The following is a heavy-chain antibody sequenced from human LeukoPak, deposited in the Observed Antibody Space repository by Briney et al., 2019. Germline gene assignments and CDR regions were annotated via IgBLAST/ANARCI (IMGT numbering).Heavy chain of an antibody. V-gene: IGHV3-43*02. J-gene: IGHJ4*02. Sequence: RGSLRLSCAASGFTFDDYAMHWVRQAPGKGLEWVSLVCGDGGSTYYADSVKGRFTISRDNSKNSLYLQMNSLRTEDTALYYCAKEQDYYDSSGYYSPIDYWGQGTLVTVS. CDR1: GFTFDDYA. CDR3: AKEQDYYDSSGYYSPIDY. CDR2: VCGDGGST. D-gene: IGHD3-22*01.